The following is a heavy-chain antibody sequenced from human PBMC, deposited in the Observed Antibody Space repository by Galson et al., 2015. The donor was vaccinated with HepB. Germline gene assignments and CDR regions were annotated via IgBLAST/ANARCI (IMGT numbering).Heavy chain of an antibody. J-gene: IGHJ5*02. CDR3: TREGNHYFDP. D-gene: IGHD1-26*01. CDR2: INPMSDDT. Sequence: QSGAEVKMPGASVKVSCQTSGYSFNGFYIHWVRQAPGQGLEWVGRINPMSDDTRSAPKFQGRIILTGDSSISTAYMFLHRLTSDATAVYFCTREGNHYFDPWGQGTLVTVSS. CDR1: GYSFNGFY. V-gene: IGHV1-2*02.